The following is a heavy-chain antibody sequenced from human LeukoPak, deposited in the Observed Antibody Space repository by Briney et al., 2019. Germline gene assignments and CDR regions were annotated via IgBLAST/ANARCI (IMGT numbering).Heavy chain of an antibody. CDR1: GGSFSGYY. CDR2: INHSGST. V-gene: IGHV4-34*01. D-gene: IGHD3-22*01. Sequence: SETLSLTCAVYGGSFSGYYWSWIRQPPGKGLEWIGEINHSGSTNYNPSLKSRVTISVDTSKNQFSLKLSSVTAADTAMYYCARGHSSGYYLDYWGQGTLVTVSS. J-gene: IGHJ4*02. CDR3: ARGHSSGYYLDY.